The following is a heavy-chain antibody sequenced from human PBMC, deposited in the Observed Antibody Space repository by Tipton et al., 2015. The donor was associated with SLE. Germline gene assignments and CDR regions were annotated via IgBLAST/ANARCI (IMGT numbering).Heavy chain of an antibody. D-gene: IGHD1-26*01. CDR2: ISYDGSNK. CDR1: GFTFFTYA. J-gene: IGHJ6*02. CDR3: ARDLVGPTGFGMDV. V-gene: IGHV3-30*04. Sequence: SLSSCAASGFTFFTYAMHWVRQAPGKGLEWVAVISYDGSNKYYADSVKGRFTISRDNSKNTLYVQMNSLRAEDTAVYYCARDLVGPTGFGMDVWGQGTSVTVSS.